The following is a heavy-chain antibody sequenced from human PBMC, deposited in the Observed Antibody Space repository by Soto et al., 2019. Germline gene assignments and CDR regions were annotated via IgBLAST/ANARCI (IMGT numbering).Heavy chain of an antibody. CDR2: INPSGGST. V-gene: IGHV1-46*01. J-gene: IGHJ3*02. Sequence: ASVKVSCKASGYTFTSYYMHWVRQAPGQGLEWMGIINPSGGSTSYAQKFQGRVTMTRDTSTSTVYMELSSLRSEDTAVYYCAEYCSGGSCYPRAFDIWGQGTMVTV. D-gene: IGHD2-15*01. CDR1: GYTFTSYY. CDR3: AEYCSGGSCYPRAFDI.